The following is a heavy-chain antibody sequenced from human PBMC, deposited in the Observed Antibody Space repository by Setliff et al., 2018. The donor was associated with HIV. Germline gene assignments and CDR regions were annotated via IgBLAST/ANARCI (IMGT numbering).Heavy chain of an antibody. V-gene: IGHV3-7*01. D-gene: IGHD2-21*01. J-gene: IGHJ4*02. CDR1: GFMFGVDW. CDR2: VTPDGGDK. Sequence: PGGSLRLSCAASGFMFGVDWMSWVRQTPGKGLEWVASVTPDGGDKYYANSMRGRFTISRDNGKNAVYLQMNSLTAEDTALYYCARYLARVIAHWGQGTLVTVSS. CDR3: ARYLARVIAH.